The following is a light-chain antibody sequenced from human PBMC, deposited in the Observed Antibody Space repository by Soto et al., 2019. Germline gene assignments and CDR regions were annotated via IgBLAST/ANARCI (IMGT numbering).Light chain of an antibody. V-gene: IGLV1-40*01. Sequence: QSVLTQPPSVSGAPGQRVTISCTGSNSNIGAGYDVHWYQQLPGTAPKLLIYGHSNRPSGVPDRFSGSKSGTSASLAITGLXXXXXXDYYCQSYDSSLSTYVFGTGTKL. J-gene: IGLJ1*01. CDR1: NSNIGAGYD. CDR2: GHS. CDR3: QSYDSSLSTYV.